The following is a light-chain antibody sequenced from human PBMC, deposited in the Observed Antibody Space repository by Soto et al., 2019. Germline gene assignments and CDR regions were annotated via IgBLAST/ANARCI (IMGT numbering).Light chain of an antibody. V-gene: IGKV3-15*01. Sequence: ILMTQSPATLSVSPGERATLSCRASQSVSNNLAWYQQKPGQAPSLLIDDASTRATGIPARFSGSGSGTEFTLTISALQSEDVAVYYGQRDNNCPPWKVGQGTKVESK. CDR1: QSVSNN. CDR3: QRDNNCPPWK. CDR2: DAS. J-gene: IGKJ1*01.